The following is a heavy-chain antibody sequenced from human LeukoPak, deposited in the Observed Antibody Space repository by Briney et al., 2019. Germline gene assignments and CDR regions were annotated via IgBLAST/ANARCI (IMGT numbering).Heavy chain of an antibody. J-gene: IGHJ4*02. CDR3: ARGSPQVDY. CDR1: GGSFTNYC. V-gene: IGHV4-59*01. Sequence: SETLSLTCTVSGGSFTNYCWNWIRQPPGKGLESIGYIYYSGSTNYNPSLKSRVTISVDTSKNQFSLKLSSVTAADTAVYYCARGSPQVDYWGQGTLVTVSS. CDR2: IYYSGST. D-gene: IGHD2-15*01.